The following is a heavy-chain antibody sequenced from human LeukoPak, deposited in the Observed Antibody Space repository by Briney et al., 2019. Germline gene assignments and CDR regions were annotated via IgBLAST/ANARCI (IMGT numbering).Heavy chain of an antibody. V-gene: IGHV4-34*01. CDR3: ARTHYNWDYDWFDP. D-gene: IGHD1-7*01. J-gene: IGHJ5*02. CDR2: INHSEKT. CDR1: GGAFSGYY. Sequence: PSETLSLTCAVSGGAFSGYYWTWIRQSPGRGLEWIGEINHSEKTNYNPSFKSRVTISIDTSKSQFSLRLNSVTAADTAIYYCARTHYNWDYDWFDPWGQGVLVTVSS.